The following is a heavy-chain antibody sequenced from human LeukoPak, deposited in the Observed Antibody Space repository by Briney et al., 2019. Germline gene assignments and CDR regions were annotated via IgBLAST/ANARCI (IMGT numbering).Heavy chain of an antibody. Sequence: SETLSLTCTVSGGSISSYYWSWIRQPPGKGLEWIGYIYYSGSTNYNPSLKSRVTISVDTSKNQFSLKLSSVTAADTAVYYCAGYDYGAFWYFDLWGRGTLVTVSS. V-gene: IGHV4-59*01. D-gene: IGHD4-17*01. CDR1: GGSISSYY. CDR2: IYYSGST. J-gene: IGHJ2*01. CDR3: AGYDYGAFWYFDL.